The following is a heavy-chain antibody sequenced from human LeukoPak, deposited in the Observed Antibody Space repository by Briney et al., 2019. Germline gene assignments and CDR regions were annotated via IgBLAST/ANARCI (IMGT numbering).Heavy chain of an antibody. Sequence: SETLSLTCTVSGGSISSSSYYWGWIRQPPGKGLEWIGSIFYSGSTYYNPSLKSRVTISVDTSKNQFSPKLSSVTAADTAVYYCARLFGGNSHGDYWGQGTLVTVSS. CDR3: ARLFGGNSHGDY. D-gene: IGHD4-23*01. CDR1: GGSISSSSYY. V-gene: IGHV4-39*01. CDR2: IFYSGST. J-gene: IGHJ4*02.